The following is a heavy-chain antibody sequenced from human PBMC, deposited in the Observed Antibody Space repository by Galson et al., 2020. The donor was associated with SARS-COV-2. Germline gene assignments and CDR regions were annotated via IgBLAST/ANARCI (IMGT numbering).Heavy chain of an antibody. V-gene: IGHV1-2*02. J-gene: IGHJ6*02. D-gene: IGHD3-10*01. CDR3: AGDKWDYGSGNILNDYSYDGMDV. CDR2: INPNSGGT. Sequence: ASVKVSCKASGYTFTGYYMHWVRQAPGQGLEWMGWINPNSGGTNYAQKFQGRVTMNRDTSISTDYMELSRLRSDDTAVYYCAGDKWDYGSGNILNDYSYDGMDVWGQGTTVTVSS. CDR1: GYTFTGYY.